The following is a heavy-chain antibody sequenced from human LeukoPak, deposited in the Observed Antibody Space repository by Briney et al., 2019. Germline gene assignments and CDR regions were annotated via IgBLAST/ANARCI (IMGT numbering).Heavy chain of an antibody. CDR3: ARMSAVARYDAFDI. J-gene: IGHJ3*02. V-gene: IGHV1-2*04. CDR1: GYTFTGYY. Sequence: ASVKVSCKASGYTFTGYYMHWVRQAPGQGLEWMGWINPNSGGTNYAQKFQGWVTMTWDTSISTAYMELSRLRSDDTAVYYCARMSAVARYDAFDIWGQGTMVTVSS. CDR2: INPNSGGT. D-gene: IGHD6-19*01.